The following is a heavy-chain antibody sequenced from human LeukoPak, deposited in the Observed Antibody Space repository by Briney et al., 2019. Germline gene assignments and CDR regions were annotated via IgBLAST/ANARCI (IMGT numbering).Heavy chain of an antibody. V-gene: IGHV4-39*07. CDR3: AGAYGYSSYYFDY. D-gene: IGHD3-22*01. J-gene: IGHJ4*02. CDR1: DGSISSSSHF. Sequence: PSETLSLTCIVSDGSISSSSHFWGWMRQPPGKGLEWIGSVYYSGSTYYNPSLKSRVTISVDTSKNQFSLKLSSVTAADTAVYYCAGAYGYSSYYFDYWGQGTLVTVSS. CDR2: VYYSGST.